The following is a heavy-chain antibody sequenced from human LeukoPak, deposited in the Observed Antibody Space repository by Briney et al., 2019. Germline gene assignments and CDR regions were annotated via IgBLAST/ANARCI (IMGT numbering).Heavy chain of an antibody. CDR2: IYPGDSDT. J-gene: IGHJ5*02. CDR1: GYSFTSYW. V-gene: IGHV5-51*01. Sequence: GESLKISCKGSGYSFTSYWIGWVRQMPGKGLEWMGIIYPGDSDTRYSPSFQGQVTISADKSISTAYLQWSSLKASDTAMYYCARLGGSYYPEYNWFDPWGQGTLVTVSS. D-gene: IGHD1-26*01. CDR3: ARLGGSYYPEYNWFDP.